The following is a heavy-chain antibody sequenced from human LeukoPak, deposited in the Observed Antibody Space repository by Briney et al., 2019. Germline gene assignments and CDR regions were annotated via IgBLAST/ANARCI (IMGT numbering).Heavy chain of an antibody. J-gene: IGHJ4*02. Sequence: SVKVSCKASGGTFGSYAISWVRQAPGQGLEWMGGIIPIFGTANYAQKFQGRVTITADKSTSTAYMELSSLRSEDTAVYYCARSSIIAAAGPYYFDYWGQGTLVTVSS. CDR1: GGTFGSYA. CDR3: ARSSIIAAAGPYYFDY. D-gene: IGHD6-13*01. V-gene: IGHV1-69*06. CDR2: IIPIFGTA.